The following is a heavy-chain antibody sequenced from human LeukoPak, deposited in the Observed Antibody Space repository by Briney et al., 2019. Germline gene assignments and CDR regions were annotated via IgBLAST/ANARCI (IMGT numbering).Heavy chain of an antibody. J-gene: IGHJ4*02. V-gene: IGHV4-4*07. Sequence: PSETLSLTCTVSGGSISSYYWSWIRQPAGKGLEWIGRIYTSGSTNYNPSLKSQVTMSVDTSKNQFSLKLSSVTAADTAVYYCAREAYCGGDCYSDPAEFVDYWGQGTLVTVSS. CDR3: AREAYCGGDCYSDPAEFVDY. CDR1: GGSISSYY. CDR2: IYTSGST. D-gene: IGHD2-21*02.